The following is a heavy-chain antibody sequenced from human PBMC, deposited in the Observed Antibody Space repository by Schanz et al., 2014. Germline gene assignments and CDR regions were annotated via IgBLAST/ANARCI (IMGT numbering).Heavy chain of an antibody. CDR2: INPNSGGT. CDR3: ARGNTIFGVVILGWLDP. J-gene: IGHJ5*02. Sequence: QVQLVQSGAEVKKPGASVKVSCKASGHPFTAYYMHWVRQAPGQGLEWMGRINPNSGGTNYAENFQGRVTMTRDTSTSTVYMELSRLTSDDTDLYYCARGNTIFGVVILGWLDPWGQGTLVTVSS. V-gene: IGHV1-2*05. D-gene: IGHD3-3*01. CDR1: GHPFTAYY.